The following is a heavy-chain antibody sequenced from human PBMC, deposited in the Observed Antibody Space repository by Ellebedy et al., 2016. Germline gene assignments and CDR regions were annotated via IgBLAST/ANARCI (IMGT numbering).Heavy chain of an antibody. CDR2: ISYDGSNK. CDR1: GFTFSSYA. V-gene: IGHV3-30-3*01. J-gene: IGHJ4*02. Sequence: GESLKISCAASGFTFSSYAMHWVRQAPGKGLEWVAVISYDGSNKYYADSVKGRFTISRDNSKNPLYLQMNSLRAEDTAVYYCAREITMIVVVILDYWGQGTLVTVSS. D-gene: IGHD3-22*01. CDR3: AREITMIVVVILDY.